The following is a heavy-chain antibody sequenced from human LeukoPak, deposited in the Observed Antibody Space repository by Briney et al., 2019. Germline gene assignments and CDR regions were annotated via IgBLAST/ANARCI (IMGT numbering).Heavy chain of an antibody. CDR3: AKDELQMVYAN. D-gene: IGHD2-8*01. V-gene: IGHV3-64*01. J-gene: IGHJ4*02. CDR2: ISGNGGDT. Sequence: GGSQRLSCAASGFTFSSCPMHWVRQAPGKGLESVSAISGNGGDTYYANSVRGRFTISRDNSKNTLYLQMNSLRAEDTAVYYCAKDELQMVYANWGQGTLVTVSS. CDR1: GFTFSSCP.